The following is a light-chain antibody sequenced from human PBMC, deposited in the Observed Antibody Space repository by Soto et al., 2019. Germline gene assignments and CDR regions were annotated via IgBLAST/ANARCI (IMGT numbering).Light chain of an antibody. V-gene: IGKV1-5*03. CDR2: KAS. J-gene: IGKJ1*01. Sequence: DIQMTQSPSTLSASVGDRVTITCRASQSISSWLAWFQQKPGKAPNLLIYKASSLESGVPSRFSGSGSGTEFTLTINSLQPDDFATYYCQQYKGFWTFGQGTRVEIK. CDR3: QQYKGFWT. CDR1: QSISSW.